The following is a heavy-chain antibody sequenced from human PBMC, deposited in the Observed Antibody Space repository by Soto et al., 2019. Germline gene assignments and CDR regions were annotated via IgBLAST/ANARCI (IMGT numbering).Heavy chain of an antibody. Sequence: QVQLVESGGGVVQPGRSLRLSCAASGFTFSSYGMHWVRQAPGKGLEWVAVISYDGSNKYYADSVKGRFTISRDNSKNTLYLQTNSLRAEATAVYYCAKDEGVWGQGTTVTVSS. CDR1: GFTFSSYG. J-gene: IGHJ6*02. CDR2: ISYDGSNK. V-gene: IGHV3-30*18. CDR3: AKDEGV.